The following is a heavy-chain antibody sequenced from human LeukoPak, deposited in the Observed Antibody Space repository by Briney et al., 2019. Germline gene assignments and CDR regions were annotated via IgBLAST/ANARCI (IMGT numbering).Heavy chain of an antibody. Sequence: GGSLRLSCAASGLTFSSYGMHWVRQSPGKGLEWVAFIRYDGSNKYADSVKGRFTISRDNAKNSLYLQMNSLRAEDTAVYYCARDWRGSSTSCYGCAFDIWGQGTMVTVSS. J-gene: IGHJ3*02. CDR3: ARDWRGSSTSCYGCAFDI. D-gene: IGHD2-2*01. CDR2: IRYDGSNK. CDR1: GLTFSSYG. V-gene: IGHV3-30*02.